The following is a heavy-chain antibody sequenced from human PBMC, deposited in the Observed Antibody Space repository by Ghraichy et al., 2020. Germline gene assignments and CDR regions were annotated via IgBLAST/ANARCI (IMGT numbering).Heavy chain of an antibody. V-gene: IGHV1-8*01. Sequence: ASVKVSCKASGYTFTSYDINWVRQATGQGLEWMGWMNPNSGNTGYAQKFQGRVTMTRNTSISTAYMELSSLRSEDTAVYYCARGSLSGGYNSWLLDYWGQGTLVTVSS. CDR2: MNPNSGNT. CDR3: ARGSLSGGYNSWLLDY. J-gene: IGHJ4*02. CDR1: GYTFTSYD. D-gene: IGHD5-24*01.